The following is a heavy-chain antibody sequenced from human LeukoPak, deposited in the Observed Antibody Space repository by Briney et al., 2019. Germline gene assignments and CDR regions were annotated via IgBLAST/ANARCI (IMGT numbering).Heavy chain of an antibody. Sequence: MXWXXXXXGXGLEWVAVXSYEGSKEYYADSVKGRFTISRDNSKNTLYLQMNSLRAEDTAVYYCAKPPYDSSGYYQSTFDYWGQGTLVTVSS. V-gene: IGHV3-30*18. J-gene: IGHJ4*02. CDR3: AKPPYDSSGYYQSTFDY. D-gene: IGHD3-22*01. CDR2: XSYEGSKE.